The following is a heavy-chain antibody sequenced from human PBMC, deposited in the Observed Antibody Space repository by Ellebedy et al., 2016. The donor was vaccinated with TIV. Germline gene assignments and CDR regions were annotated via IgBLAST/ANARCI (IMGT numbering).Heavy chain of an antibody. V-gene: IGHV1-69*05. CDR1: GGTFSSYA. J-gene: IGHJ4*02. D-gene: IGHD2-2*01. CDR2: IIPIFGTA. CDR3: ALGVPAAIG. Sequence: SVKVSCXASGGTFSSYAISWVRQAPGQGLEWMGGIIPIFGTANYAQKFQGRVTMTRDTSTSTAYMELRSLRSDDTAVYYCALGVPAAIGWGQGTLVTVSS.